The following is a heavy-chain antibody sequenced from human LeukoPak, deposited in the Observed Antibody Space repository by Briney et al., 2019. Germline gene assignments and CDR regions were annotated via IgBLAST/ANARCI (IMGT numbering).Heavy chain of an antibody. Sequence: GGSLRLSCAASGFTFSSYAMSWVRQAPGKGLEWVAVISYDGSNKYYADSVKGRFTISRDNSKNTLYLQMNSLRAEDTAVYYCAKETKTTAVYYFDYWGQGTLVTVSS. CDR1: GFTFSSYA. V-gene: IGHV3-30*18. CDR3: AKETKTTAVYYFDY. CDR2: ISYDGSNK. J-gene: IGHJ4*02. D-gene: IGHD2-21*02.